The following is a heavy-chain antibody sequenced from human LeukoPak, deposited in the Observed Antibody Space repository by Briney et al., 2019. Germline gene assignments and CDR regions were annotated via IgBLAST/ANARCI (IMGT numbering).Heavy chain of an antibody. J-gene: IGHJ4*02. CDR2: INPNSGGT. Sequence: ASVKVSCKASGYTFTGYYMHWVRQAPGQGLEWMGWINPNSGGTNYAQKFQGRVTMTRDTSISTAYMELSRLRSDDTAVYYCARVPYSSSWIPFDYWGQGTLVTVSS. CDR1: GYTFTGYY. CDR3: ARVPYSSSWIPFDY. D-gene: IGHD6-13*01. V-gene: IGHV1-2*02.